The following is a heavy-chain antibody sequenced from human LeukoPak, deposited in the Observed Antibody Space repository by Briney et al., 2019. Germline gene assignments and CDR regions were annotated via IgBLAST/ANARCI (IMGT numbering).Heavy chain of an antibody. CDR2: IIPIFGTA. CDR3: ASAVRGHLDY. V-gene: IGHV1-69*05. D-gene: IGHD3-10*01. CDR1: GGTFSSYA. Sequence: WASVKVSCKASGGTFSSYAISWVRQAPGQGLEWMGGIIPIFGTANYAQKFQGRVTITTDESTSTAYMELSSLRSEDTAVYYCASAVRGHLDYWGQGTLVTVSS. J-gene: IGHJ4*02.